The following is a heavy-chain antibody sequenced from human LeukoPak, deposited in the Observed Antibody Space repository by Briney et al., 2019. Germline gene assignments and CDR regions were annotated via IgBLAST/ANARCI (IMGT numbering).Heavy chain of an antibody. Sequence: GGSLRLSCAASGFTFSSYWMSWVRQAPGKGLEWVANIKQDGSEKYYVDSVKGRFTISRDNAKNSLYLQMNSLRAEDTAVYYCARVRATGTSPYYFDYWGQGTLVTVSS. J-gene: IGHJ4*02. CDR2: IKQDGSEK. V-gene: IGHV3-7*01. D-gene: IGHD1-1*01. CDR1: GFTFSSYW. CDR3: ARVRATGTSPYYFDY.